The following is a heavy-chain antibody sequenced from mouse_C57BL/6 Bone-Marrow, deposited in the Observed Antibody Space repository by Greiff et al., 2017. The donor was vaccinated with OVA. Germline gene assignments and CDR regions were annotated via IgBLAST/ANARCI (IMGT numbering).Heavy chain of an antibody. CDR1: GYTFTSYW. Sequence: QVQLQQSGAELVKPGASVKMSCKASGYTFTSYWITWVKQRPGQGLEWIGDIYPGSGSTNYNEKFKSKATLTVDTSSSTAYMQLSSLTSEDSAVYYCAREIDYYGSGFDYWGQGTTLTVSS. J-gene: IGHJ2*01. CDR2: IYPGSGST. V-gene: IGHV1-55*01. CDR3: AREIDYYGSGFDY. D-gene: IGHD1-1*01.